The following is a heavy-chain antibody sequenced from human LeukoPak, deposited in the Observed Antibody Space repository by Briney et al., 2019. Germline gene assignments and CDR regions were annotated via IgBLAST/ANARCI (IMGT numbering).Heavy chain of an antibody. CDR1: GVSISSYY. V-gene: IGHV4-59*01. J-gene: IGHJ6*03. Sequence: SETLSLTCTVSGVSISSYYWSWIRQPPGRGLEWIGYIYYSGSTSYNPSLKSRVTISVDTSKNQFSLKLSSVTAADTAVYYCTRGSIAYYYMDVWGKGTTVTISS. CDR2: IYYSGST. CDR3: TRGSIAYYYMDV. D-gene: IGHD3-22*01.